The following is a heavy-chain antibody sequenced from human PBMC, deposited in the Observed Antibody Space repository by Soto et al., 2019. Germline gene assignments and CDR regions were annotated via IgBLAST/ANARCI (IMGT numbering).Heavy chain of an antibody. V-gene: IGHV3-21*01. Sequence: PGGSLRLSCAASGFTFSSYSMNWVRQAPGKGLEWVSSIVSSSSYIYYADSVKGRFTISRDNAKNSLYLQMNSLRAEDTAVYYCARDSYCSSTSCYADAFDIWGQGTMVTV. CDR3: ARDSYCSSTSCYADAFDI. CDR1: GFTFSSYS. D-gene: IGHD2-2*01. CDR2: IVSSSSYI. J-gene: IGHJ3*02.